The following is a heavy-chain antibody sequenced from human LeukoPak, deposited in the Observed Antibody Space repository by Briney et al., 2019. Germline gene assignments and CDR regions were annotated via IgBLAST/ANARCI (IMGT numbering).Heavy chain of an antibody. J-gene: IGHJ4*02. V-gene: IGHV4-61*02. Sequence: KSSETPSLTCTVSGGSISSGSYYWNWIRQPAGKGLEWIGRIYSSGSTNYNPSLKSRVTISLDTSKSQFSLKLSSVTAADTAVYYCAREPFWSGYYSNLHFDYWGQGTLVTVSS. CDR2: IYSSGST. CDR3: AREPFWSGYYSNLHFDY. CDR1: GGSISSGSYY. D-gene: IGHD3-3*01.